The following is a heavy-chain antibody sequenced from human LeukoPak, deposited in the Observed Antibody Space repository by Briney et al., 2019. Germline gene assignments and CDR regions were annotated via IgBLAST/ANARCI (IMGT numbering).Heavy chain of an antibody. CDR2: ISGSGGST. CDR1: GFTFSSYG. J-gene: IGHJ3*02. Sequence: PGGSLRLSCAASGFTFSSYGMYWVRQAPGKGLEWVSAISGSGGSTYYADSVKGRFTISRDNSKNTLYLQMNSLRAEDTAVYYCAKVYGSGYLRSAFDIWGQGTMVTVSS. V-gene: IGHV3-23*01. CDR3: AKVYGSGYLRSAFDI. D-gene: IGHD6-19*01.